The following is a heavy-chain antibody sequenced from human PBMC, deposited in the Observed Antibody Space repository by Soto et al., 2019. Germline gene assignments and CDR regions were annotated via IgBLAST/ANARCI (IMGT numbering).Heavy chain of an antibody. CDR2: IYYSGTT. V-gene: IGHV4-39*01. CDR3: ARSLATVTMRIIGY. J-gene: IGHJ4*02. D-gene: IGHD4-17*01. CDR1: GVSISSSGHY. Sequence: QMQLQESGPGLVKSSETLSLTCTVSGVSISSSGHYWAWIRQPPGKGLEWIGSIYYSGTTYYNPSLKSRVTISVDTSKNQFSLKLSSVTAADTAVYYCARSLATVTMRIIGYWGQGTLVTVSS.